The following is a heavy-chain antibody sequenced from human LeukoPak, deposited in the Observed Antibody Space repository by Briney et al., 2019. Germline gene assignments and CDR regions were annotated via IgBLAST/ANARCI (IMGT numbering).Heavy chain of an antibody. V-gene: IGHV3-23*01. CDR3: AKGYSSSYDGIFDF. Sequence: GGSLRLSCAASGITFRNYAMSWVRQAPGKGLEWVSAISGSGGNTYYPDSVKGRFTISRDNSKNTLFLQMNSLRAEDTAIYSCAKGYSSSYDGIFDFWGQGTLVTVSS. CDR1: GITFRNYA. J-gene: IGHJ4*02. D-gene: IGHD6-13*01. CDR2: ISGSGGNT.